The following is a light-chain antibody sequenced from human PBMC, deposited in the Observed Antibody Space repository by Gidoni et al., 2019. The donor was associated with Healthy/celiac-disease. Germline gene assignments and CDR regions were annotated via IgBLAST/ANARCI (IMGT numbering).Light chain of an antibody. Sequence: ESVLTQSPGTLSLSQGERATLSCSASQAVSNSYLAWYVQKPGQAPRLLIYGASNRATGTPDRFSGSGSGTDFTLTISRLEPEDFATYYCQQYGSSSGAFGQGTKVEIK. CDR2: GAS. V-gene: IGKV3-20*01. CDR3: QQYGSSSGA. J-gene: IGKJ1*01. CDR1: QAVSNSY.